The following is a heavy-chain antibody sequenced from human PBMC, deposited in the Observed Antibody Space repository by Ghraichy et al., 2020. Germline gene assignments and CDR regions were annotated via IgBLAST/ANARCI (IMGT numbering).Heavy chain of an antibody. V-gene: IGHV3-7*01. J-gene: IGHJ3*02. CDR3: AREQRHAFDI. CDR2: IRVDGSEK. Sequence: GGSLRLSCAASGFTFSTYWMTWVRQAPGKGLEWVANIRVDGSEKYYVDSVKGRFTISRDNAKNSLFLQMTSLRDEDTAVYYCAREQRHAFDIWGQGTMVTFSS. CDR1: GFTFSTYW.